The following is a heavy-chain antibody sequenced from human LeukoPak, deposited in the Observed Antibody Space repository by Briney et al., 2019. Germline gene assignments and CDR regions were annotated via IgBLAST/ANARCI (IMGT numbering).Heavy chain of an antibody. Sequence: SETLSLTCTVSGGSVSSGSYYWSWIRQPPGKGLELIAYIYYSGSTNYNPSLKSRVTISVDTSKNQFSLKLSSVTAADTAVYYCARHSTPSLLYFDYWGQGTLVTVSS. V-gene: IGHV4-61*01. CDR1: GGSVSSGSYY. D-gene: IGHD2/OR15-2a*01. CDR2: IYYSGST. CDR3: ARHSTPSLLYFDY. J-gene: IGHJ4*02.